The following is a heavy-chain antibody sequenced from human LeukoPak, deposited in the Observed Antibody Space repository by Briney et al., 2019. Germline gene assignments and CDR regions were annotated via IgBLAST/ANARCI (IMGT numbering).Heavy chain of an antibody. Sequence: ASVKVSCKASGYTFTSYGISWVRQAPGHGLEWMGWISAYNGNTNYAKKLQGRVTMTTDTTTSTAYMELRSLRSDRTSVYYSAIVDSPVNYYDSSANEFDARGKRILVSVSS. CDR1: GYTFTSYG. D-gene: IGHD3-22*01. V-gene: IGHV1-18*01. CDR2: ISAYNGNT. J-gene: IGHJ5*02. CDR3: AIVDSPVNYYDSSANEFDA.